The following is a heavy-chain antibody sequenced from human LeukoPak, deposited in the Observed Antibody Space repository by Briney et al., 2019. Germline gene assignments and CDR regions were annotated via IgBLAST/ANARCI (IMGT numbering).Heavy chain of an antibody. Sequence: GGSLTPSCVASGFTLSGHWMHWVRQVPGKGLMGVSRISSDGSITTYADSVKGRFTISRDIARNTLYLQMNSLTADDTALYYCARSGYYNGYDYWGQGTLVTVSS. CDR2: ISSDGSIT. V-gene: IGHV3-74*03. CDR1: GFTLSGHW. CDR3: ARSGYYNGYDY. D-gene: IGHD3-10*01. J-gene: IGHJ4*02.